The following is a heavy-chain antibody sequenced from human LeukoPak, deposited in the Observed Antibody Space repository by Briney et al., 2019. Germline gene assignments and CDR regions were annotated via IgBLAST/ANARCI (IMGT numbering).Heavy chain of an antibody. CDR2: ISYDGSNK. Sequence: GRSLRLSCAASGFTFSSYAMHWVRQAPGKGLEWVAVISYDGSNKYYADSVKGRFTISRDNSKNTLYLQMNSLRAEDTAVYYCARETEMASNYYMDVWGKGTTVAVSS. V-gene: IGHV3-30-3*01. CDR1: GFTFSSYA. D-gene: IGHD5-24*01. J-gene: IGHJ6*03. CDR3: ARETEMASNYYMDV.